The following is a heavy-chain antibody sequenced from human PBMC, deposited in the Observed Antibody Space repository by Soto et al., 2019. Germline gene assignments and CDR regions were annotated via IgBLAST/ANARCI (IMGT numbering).Heavy chain of an antibody. CDR3: AKARDYDSSGSLGGY. V-gene: IGHV3-30*18. J-gene: IGHJ4*02. Sequence: QVQLVESGGGVVQPGRSLRLSCAASGFTFSSYGMHWVRQAPGKGLEWVAVISYDGSNKYYADSVKGRFTISRDNSKSTLYLQMNSLRAEDTAVYYCAKARDYDSSGSLGGYWGQGTLVTVSS. CDR2: ISYDGSNK. CDR1: GFTFSSYG. D-gene: IGHD3-22*01.